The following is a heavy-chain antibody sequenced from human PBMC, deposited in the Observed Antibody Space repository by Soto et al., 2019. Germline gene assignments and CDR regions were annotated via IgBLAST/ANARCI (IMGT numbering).Heavy chain of an antibody. CDR2: IIPIFGTA. Sequence: QVQLVQSGAEVKKPGSSVKVSCKASGGTFSSYAISWVRQAPGQGLEWMGGIIPIFGTANYAQKFQGRVTITADDSTSTAYMELRRLRSEDTAVYYCASGDYDFWSGPGGGMDVWGQGTTVTVSS. V-gene: IGHV1-69*12. J-gene: IGHJ6*02. CDR3: ASGDYDFWSGPGGGMDV. CDR1: GGTFSSYA. D-gene: IGHD3-3*01.